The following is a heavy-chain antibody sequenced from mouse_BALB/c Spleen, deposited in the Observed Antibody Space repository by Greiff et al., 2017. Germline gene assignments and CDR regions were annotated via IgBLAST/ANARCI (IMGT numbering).Heavy chain of an antibody. J-gene: IGHJ4*01. CDR3: ARNYYYAMDY. CDR1: GFNIKDTY. Sequence: DVKLVESGAELVKPGASVKLSCTASGFNIKDTYMHWVKQRPEQGLEWIGRIDPANGNTKYDPKFQGKATITADTSSNTAYLQLSSLTSEDTAVYYCARNYYYAMDYWGQGTSVTVSS. D-gene: IGHD2-1*01. V-gene: IGHV14-3*02. CDR2: IDPANGNT.